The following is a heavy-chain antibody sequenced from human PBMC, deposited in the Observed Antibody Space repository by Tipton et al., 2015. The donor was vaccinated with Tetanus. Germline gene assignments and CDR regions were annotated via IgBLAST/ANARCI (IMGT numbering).Heavy chain of an antibody. CDR2: IIPHFGTI. CDR1: GGTFGSYA. D-gene: IGHD1-1*01. CDR3: ARGPRHDPKTFYAMDR. J-gene: IGHJ6*02. V-gene: IGHV1-69*06. Sequence: QSGPEVKKPGSSVRVSCEASGGTFGSYAVNWVRQAPGQGLEWMGGIIPHFGTIEYSQKFQGRVTITADISSSPAYMELNSLTSEDTVVYYCARGPRHDPKTFYAMDRWGPGTSITVSS.